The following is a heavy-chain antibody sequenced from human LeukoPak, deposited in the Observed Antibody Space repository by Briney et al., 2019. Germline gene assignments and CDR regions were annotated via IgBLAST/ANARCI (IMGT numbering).Heavy chain of an antibody. CDR1: GYTFTSYD. D-gene: IGHD1-7*01. Sequence: ASVKVSCKASGYTFTSYDINWVRQATGQGLEWMGWMNPNSGNTGYAQKFQGRVTMTRNTSISTAYMELSSLRSEDTAVYYCARGQDNWNYENWFDPWGQGTLVTVSS. V-gene: IGHV1-8*01. J-gene: IGHJ5*02. CDR2: MNPNSGNT. CDR3: ARGQDNWNYENWFDP.